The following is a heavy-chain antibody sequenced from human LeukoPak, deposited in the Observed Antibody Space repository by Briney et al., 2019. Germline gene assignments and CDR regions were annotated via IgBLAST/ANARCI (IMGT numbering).Heavy chain of an antibody. CDR2: INHSGST. V-gene: IGHV4-39*07. D-gene: IGHD3-3*01. CDR1: GGSISSSSYY. Sequence: PSETLSLTCTVSGGSISSSSYYWGWIRQPPGKGLEWIGEINHSGSTNYNPSLKSRVTISVDTSKNQFSLKLSSVTAADTAVYYCASRRLYFWSGYPIGDWGQGTLVTVSS. CDR3: ASRRLYFWSGYPIGD. J-gene: IGHJ4*02.